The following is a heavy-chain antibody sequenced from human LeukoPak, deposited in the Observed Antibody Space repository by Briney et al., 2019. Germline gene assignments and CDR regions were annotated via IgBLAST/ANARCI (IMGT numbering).Heavy chain of an antibody. J-gene: IGHJ4*02. D-gene: IGHD3-22*01. CDR1: GGSISSYY. V-gene: IGHV4-59*01. Sequence: SETLSLTCTVSGGSISSYYWSWIRQPPGKGLEWIAYIYYSGSTNYNPSLKSRVTISVDTSKNQFSLKLSSVTAADTAVYYCARGYYESSGYYYFDYWGQGTLVTVSS. CDR2: IYYSGST. CDR3: ARGYYESSGYYYFDY.